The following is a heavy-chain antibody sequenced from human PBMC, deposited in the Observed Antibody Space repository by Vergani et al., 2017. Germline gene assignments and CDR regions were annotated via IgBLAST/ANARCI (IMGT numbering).Heavy chain of an antibody. Sequence: EVQLLESGGSLKQPGGSVRLSCAASGFTFSTYAMHLVRQAPGKGLELVSALTGGGGSTYYADSFKGRFIISRDNSRDTLYLQMNSLRPEDTATYYCVKDAGSYENFFDSWGQGTLVTVSS. CDR2: LTGGGGST. J-gene: IGHJ4*02. CDR1: GFTFSTYA. V-gene: IGHV3-23*01. D-gene: IGHD1-26*01. CDR3: VKDAGSYENFFDS.